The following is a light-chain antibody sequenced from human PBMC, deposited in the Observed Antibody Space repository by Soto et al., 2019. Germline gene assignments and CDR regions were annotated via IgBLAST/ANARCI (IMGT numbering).Light chain of an antibody. J-gene: IGKJ5*01. CDR1: QTVPSR. V-gene: IGKV3-15*01. Sequence: EIVLTQSPATLSVSPGEGGTLSCRASQTVPSRIAWYQQKPGQAPSLPISGASHRATGVPDRFSGTGSGTEFPLTISSLKSEDYGVYYCQEYKSWPPITFGQGTRLEIK. CDR2: GAS. CDR3: QEYKSWPPIT.